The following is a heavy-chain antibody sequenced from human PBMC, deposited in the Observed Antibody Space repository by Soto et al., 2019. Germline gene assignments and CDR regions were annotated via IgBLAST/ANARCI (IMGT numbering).Heavy chain of an antibody. V-gene: IGHV3-23*01. D-gene: IGHD1-1*01. CDR3: AKDLAATATGDSFDI. Sequence: EVQLLESGGGLVQPGGSLRLSCAASGFTCSTYAMTWVCQARGKGLEWVSSVTNSGSNTYHADSVKGRFTISRDNSKNMLFLQMNSLRAEYTALYYCAKDLAATATGDSFDIWGQGTMVTVSS. J-gene: IGHJ3*02. CDR2: VTNSGSNT. CDR1: GFTCSTYA.